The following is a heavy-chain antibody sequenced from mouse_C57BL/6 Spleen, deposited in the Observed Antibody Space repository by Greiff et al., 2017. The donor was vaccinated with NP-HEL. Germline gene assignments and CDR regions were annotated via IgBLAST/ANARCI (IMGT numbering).Heavy chain of an antibody. Sequence: QVQLQQSGAELVKPGASVKMSCKASGYTFTSYWITWVKQRPGQGLEWIGDIYPGSGSTNYNEKFKSKATLTVDTSSSTAYMQLSSLTSEDSAVDYCARSGESYWYFDVWGTGTTVTVSS. CDR2: IYPGSGST. V-gene: IGHV1-55*01. J-gene: IGHJ1*03. CDR3: ARSGESYWYFDV. D-gene: IGHD3-1*01. CDR1: GYTFTSYW.